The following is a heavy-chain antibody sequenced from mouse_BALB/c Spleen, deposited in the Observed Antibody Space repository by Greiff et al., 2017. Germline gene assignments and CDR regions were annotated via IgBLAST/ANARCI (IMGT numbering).Heavy chain of an antibody. CDR3: ARGDYYGSSYWYFDV. J-gene: IGHJ1*01. CDR2: ISYSGST. CDR1: GDSITSGY. V-gene: IGHV3-8*02. D-gene: IGHD1-1*01. Sequence: VQLQQSGPSLVKPSQTLSLTCSVTGDSITSGYWNWIRQFPGNKLEYMGYISYSGSTYYNPSLKSRISITRDTSKNQYYLQLNSVTTEDTATYYCARGDYYGSSYWYFDVWGAGTTVTVSS.